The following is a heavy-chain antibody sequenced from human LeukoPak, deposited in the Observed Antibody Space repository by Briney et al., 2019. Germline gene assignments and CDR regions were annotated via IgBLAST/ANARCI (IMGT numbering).Heavy chain of an antibody. Sequence: SETLSLTCAVYGGSFSGYYWSWIRQPPGKGLEWIGEINHSGSTNYNPPLKSRVTISVDTSKNQFSLKLSSVTAADTAVYYCARGRLEETTVTTTDDYWGQGTLVTVSS. CDR1: GGSFSGYY. D-gene: IGHD4-17*01. J-gene: IGHJ4*02. CDR3: ARGRLEETTVTTTDDY. CDR2: INHSGST. V-gene: IGHV4-34*01.